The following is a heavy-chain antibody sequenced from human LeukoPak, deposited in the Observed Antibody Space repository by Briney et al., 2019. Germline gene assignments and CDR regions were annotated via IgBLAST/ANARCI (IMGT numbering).Heavy chain of an antibody. J-gene: IGHJ4*02. CDR3: ARESDAGKDFDH. CDR1: GYTFTSYA. Sequence: ASVKVSCKASGYTFTSYAMHWVRQAPGQGLEWMGMINPSSGSTSYAQKLQGRVTLTRGTSTSTVYMELSSLRSEDTALYYCARESDAGKDFDHWGQGTLVTVSS. V-gene: IGHV1-46*04. D-gene: IGHD1-1*01. CDR2: INPSSGST.